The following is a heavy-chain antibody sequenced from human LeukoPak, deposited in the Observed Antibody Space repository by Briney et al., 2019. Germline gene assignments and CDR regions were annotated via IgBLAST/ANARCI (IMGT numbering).Heavy chain of an antibody. Sequence: SGTLSLTCAVSGGSISSSNWWSWVRQPPGKGLEWIGEIYHSGSTCYNPSLKSRVTISVDTSKNQFSLKLSSVTAADTAVYYCARHGQYGSGSYYAYYFDYWGQGTLVTVSS. D-gene: IGHD3-10*01. V-gene: IGHV4-4*02. CDR3: ARHGQYGSGSYYAYYFDY. CDR2: IYHSGST. CDR1: GGSISSSNW. J-gene: IGHJ4*02.